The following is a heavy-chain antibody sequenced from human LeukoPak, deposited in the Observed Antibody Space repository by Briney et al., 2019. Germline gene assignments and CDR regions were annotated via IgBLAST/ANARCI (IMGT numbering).Heavy chain of an antibody. D-gene: IGHD3-22*01. CDR1: GFTFSSYS. J-gene: IGHJ6*04. V-gene: IGHV3-48*01. CDR2: ISSSSSTI. Sequence: PGGSLRLSCAASGFTFSSYSMNWVRQAPGKGLEWVSYISSSSSTIYYADSVKGRFTISRDNAKNSLYLQMNSLRAEDTAVYYCARDRGYGVYMDVWGKRTTVTVSS. CDR3: ARDRGYGVYMDV.